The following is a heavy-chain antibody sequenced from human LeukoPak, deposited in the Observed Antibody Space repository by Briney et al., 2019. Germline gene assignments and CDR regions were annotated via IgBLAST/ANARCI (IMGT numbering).Heavy chain of an antibody. V-gene: IGHV3-74*01. CDR2: INIDGSNT. J-gene: IGHJ4*02. CDR3: ARSLGGAYDY. Sequence: PGGSLRLSCAASGFPFSSYWMHWVRQAPGKGLVWVSRINIDGSNTNYADSVMGRFTISRDNAKNTLYLQMDSLRAEDTAVYYCARSLGGAYDYWGQGTLVTVSS. D-gene: IGHD1-26*01. CDR1: GFPFSSYW.